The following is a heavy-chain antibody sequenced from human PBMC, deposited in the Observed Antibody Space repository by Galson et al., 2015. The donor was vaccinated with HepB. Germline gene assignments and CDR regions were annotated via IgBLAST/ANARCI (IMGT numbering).Heavy chain of an antibody. D-gene: IGHD3-10*01. J-gene: IGHJ6*02. V-gene: IGHV2-70*11. Sequence: PALVKPTQTLTLTCTFSGFSLSTSGMCVSWIRQPPGKALEWLARIDWDDDKYYSTSLKTRLTISKDTSKNQVVLTMTNMDPVDTATYYCARMHGSGSYFGYYYYGMDVWGQGTTVTVSS. CDR3: ARMHGSGSYFGYYYYGMDV. CDR1: GFSLSTSGMC. CDR2: IDWDDDK.